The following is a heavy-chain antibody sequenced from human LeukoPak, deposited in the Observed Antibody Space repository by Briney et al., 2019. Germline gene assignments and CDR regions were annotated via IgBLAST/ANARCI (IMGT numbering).Heavy chain of an antibody. D-gene: IGHD3-10*01. J-gene: IGHJ6*03. V-gene: IGHV1-2*02. CDR2: INPKSGGT. Sequence: ASVKVSCKASGYTFTGYYIYWVRQAPGQGLEWMGWINPKSGGTNYAQKFQGRVTMTRDTSISTAYMELSRLRSDDTAVYYCARDRAEYYGSGSFFNLEYFYYYMDVWGKGTTVTASS. CDR3: ARDRAEYYGSGSFFNLEYFYYYMDV. CDR1: GYTFTGYY.